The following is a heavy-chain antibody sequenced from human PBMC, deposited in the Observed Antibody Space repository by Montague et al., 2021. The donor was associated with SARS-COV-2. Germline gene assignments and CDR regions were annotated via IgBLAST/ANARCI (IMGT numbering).Heavy chain of an antibody. CDR3: ASLCMVRGLCPGDGAFDI. CDR1: GGSISSSSYY. Sequence: SETLSLTCTVSGGSISSSSYYWGWIRQPPGKGLEWIGNIFYSGITYYNPSLKSRVTISVDTSKNQFSLKLNSVTAADTAVYYCASLCMVRGLCPGDGAFDIWGQGTMVTVSS. D-gene: IGHD3-10*01. V-gene: IGHV4-39*01. J-gene: IGHJ3*02. CDR2: IFYSGIT.